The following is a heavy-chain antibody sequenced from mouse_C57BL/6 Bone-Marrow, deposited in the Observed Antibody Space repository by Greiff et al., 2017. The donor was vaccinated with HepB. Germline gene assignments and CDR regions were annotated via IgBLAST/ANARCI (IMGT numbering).Heavy chain of an antibody. D-gene: IGHD1-1*01. CDR3: ARDGTITTVVATNFDY. V-gene: IGHV1-50*01. CDR1: GYTFTSYW. CDR2: IDPSDSYT. J-gene: IGHJ2*01. Sequence: QVQLQQPGAELVKPGASVKLSCKASGYTFTSYWMQWVKQRPGQGLEWIGEIDPSDSYTNSNQKFKGKAPLTVDTSSSTAYMQLSSLTSEDSAVYYCARDGTITTVVATNFDYWGQGTTLTVSS.